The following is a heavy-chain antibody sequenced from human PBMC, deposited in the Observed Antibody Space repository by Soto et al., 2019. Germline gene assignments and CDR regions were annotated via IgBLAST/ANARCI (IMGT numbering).Heavy chain of an antibody. Sequence: QVQLVQSGAEVKKPGASVKVSCKASGYTFTSYGISWVRQAPGQGLEWMGWISAYNGNTNYAQKLQGRSTMTTDTSKRTAYMGPRSLRADGTAGDFFARKGPPSLDWGQGTLGTVSS. CDR3: ARKGPPSLD. V-gene: IGHV1-18*01. J-gene: IGHJ4*02. CDR1: GYTFTSYG. CDR2: ISAYNGNT. D-gene: IGHD2-2*01.